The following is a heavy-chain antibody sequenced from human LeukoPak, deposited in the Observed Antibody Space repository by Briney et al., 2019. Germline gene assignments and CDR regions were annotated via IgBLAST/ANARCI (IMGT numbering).Heavy chain of an antibody. Sequence: GGSLRLSWAASGFTFSNYWMSWVRQAPGKGLEWVANIKQDGSEKYYVDSVKGRFTISRDNAKSSLYLQMNSLGAEDTAVYSCARALIVVGSYFDYWGQGTLVTVSS. D-gene: IGHD2-15*01. J-gene: IGHJ4*02. CDR3: ARALIVVGSYFDY. V-gene: IGHV3-7*01. CDR2: IKQDGSEK. CDR1: GFTFSNYW.